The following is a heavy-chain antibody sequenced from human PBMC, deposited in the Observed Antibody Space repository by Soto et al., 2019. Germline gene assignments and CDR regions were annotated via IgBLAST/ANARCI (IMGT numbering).Heavy chain of an antibody. CDR2: IWYDGSNK. CDR3: ATDYDILTGSNLALDY. CDR1: GFTFSSYG. Sequence: SLRLSCAASGFTFSSYGMHWARQAPGKGLEWVAVIWYDGSNKYYADSVKGRFTISRDNSKNTLYLQMNSLRAEDTAVYYCATDYDILTGSNLALDYWGQGTLVNVSS. J-gene: IGHJ4*02. V-gene: IGHV3-33*01. D-gene: IGHD3-9*01.